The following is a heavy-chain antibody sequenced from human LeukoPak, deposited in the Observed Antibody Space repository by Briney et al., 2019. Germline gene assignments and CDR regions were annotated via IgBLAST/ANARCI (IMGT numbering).Heavy chain of an antibody. V-gene: IGHV4-39*07. CDR2: IYYSGST. J-gene: IGHJ4*02. CDR1: GGSISNSNYY. Sequence: SETLSLTCTVSGGSISNSNYYWGWIRQPPEKGLEWIGSIYYSGSTFYRASLKSRVTISADTSKNQFSLKLSSVTAADTAVYYCARSDVVVAATPYFDYWGQGTLVTVSS. D-gene: IGHD2-15*01. CDR3: ARSDVVVAATPYFDY.